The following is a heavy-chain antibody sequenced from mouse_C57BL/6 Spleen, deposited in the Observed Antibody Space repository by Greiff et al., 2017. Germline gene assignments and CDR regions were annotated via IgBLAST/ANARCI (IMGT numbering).Heavy chain of an antibody. CDR3: ARVGYYVSYAMDY. J-gene: IGHJ4*01. D-gene: IGHD2-3*01. V-gene: IGHV1-26*01. CDR2: INPNNGGT. CDR1: GYTFTDYY. Sequence: EVQLQQSGPELVKPGASVKISCKASGYTFTDYYMNWVKQSHGKSLEWIGDINPNNGGTSYNQKFKGKATLTVAKSSSTAYMELRSLTSEDSAVYYCARVGYYVSYAMDYWGQGTSVTVSS.